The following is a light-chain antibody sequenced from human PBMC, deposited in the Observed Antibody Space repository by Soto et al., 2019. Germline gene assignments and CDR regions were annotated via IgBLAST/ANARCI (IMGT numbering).Light chain of an antibody. Sequence: EIVMTQSPATLSVSPWERATLSCRASQGVSSSYLAWYQQKPGQAPRLLIYGASSRATGIPDRFSGSGSGTDFTLPISSLEHEDFAVYYCQQYGSSRGTFGQGTKVDIK. CDR2: GAS. CDR1: QGVSSSY. V-gene: IGKV3-20*01. CDR3: QQYGSSRGT. J-gene: IGKJ1*01.